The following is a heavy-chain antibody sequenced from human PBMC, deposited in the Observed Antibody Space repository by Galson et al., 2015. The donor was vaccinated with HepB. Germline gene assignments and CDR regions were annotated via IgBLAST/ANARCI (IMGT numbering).Heavy chain of an antibody. J-gene: IGHJ4*02. CDR3: ARTKVGAAYFDF. V-gene: IGHV6-1*01. CDR1: GDSVSSTSAV. D-gene: IGHD1-26*01. Sequence: CAISGDSVSSTSAVWNWVRQSPSRGLEWLGRTWYRSKWSYEFAVPVESRITINPDTSKNQFSLQLSSVTPEDTAVYYCARTKVGAAYFDFWGQGTLVTVSS. CDR2: TWYRSKWSY.